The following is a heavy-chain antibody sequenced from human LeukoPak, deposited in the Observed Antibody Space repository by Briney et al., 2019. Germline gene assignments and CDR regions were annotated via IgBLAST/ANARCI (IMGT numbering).Heavy chain of an antibody. D-gene: IGHD3-22*01. CDR2: INHSGST. J-gene: IGHJ4*02. V-gene: IGHV4-34*01. CDR1: GGSFSGYY. CDR3: ARRSYYYDSSGYYPLFDY. Sequence: SETLSLTCAVYGGSFSGYYWSWIRQPPGKGLEWIGEINHSGSTNYNPSLKSRVTISVDTSKNQFSLKLSSVTAADTAVYCCARRSYYYDSSGYYPLFDYWGQGTLVTVSS.